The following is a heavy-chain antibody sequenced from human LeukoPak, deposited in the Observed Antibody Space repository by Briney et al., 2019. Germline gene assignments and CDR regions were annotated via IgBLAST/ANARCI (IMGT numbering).Heavy chain of an antibody. CDR1: GFTFDDYA. Sequence: GGSLRLSCAASGFTFDDYAMHWVRQAPGKGLEWVSGISWNSGSIGYADSVKGRFTISRDNAKNSLYLQMNSLRAEDTALYYCAKSLLYSGSYLGGFDPWGQGTLVTVSS. CDR3: AKSLLYSGSYLGGFDP. CDR2: ISWNSGSI. J-gene: IGHJ5*02. D-gene: IGHD1-26*01. V-gene: IGHV3-9*01.